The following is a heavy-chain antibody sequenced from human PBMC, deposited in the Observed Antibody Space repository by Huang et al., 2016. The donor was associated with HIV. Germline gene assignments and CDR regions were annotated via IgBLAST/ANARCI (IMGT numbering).Heavy chain of an antibody. CDR2: IKQDRSEK. D-gene: IGHD6-19*01. J-gene: IGHJ1*01. CDR3: TRGPLGWLVHRYFYH. V-gene: IGHV3-7*01. Sequence: EVQLVESGGGLVQPGGSLRVSCAASGFSISTYWMSWVRKTPGNGREGMDSIKQDRSEKDYVDAVKGRFIISRDNAKNSLYLQMNRLRAEDTAVYYCTRGPLGWLVHRYFYHWGQGTLVTVSS. CDR1: GFSISTYW.